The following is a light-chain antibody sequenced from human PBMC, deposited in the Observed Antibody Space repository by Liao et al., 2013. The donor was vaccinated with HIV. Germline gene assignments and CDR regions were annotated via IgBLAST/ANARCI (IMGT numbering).Light chain of an antibody. V-gene: IGLV3-1*01. CDR1: KLGDEF. Sequence: SYELTQPPSVSVSPGQTATFTCFGDKLGDEFASWYKHKPGQSPVVVIYQDIKRPSGIPERFSGSSSGNTATLTISGTQAEDEADYYCQVWDSGSAVFGGGTKLTVL. CDR3: QVWDSGSAV. J-gene: IGLJ2*01. CDR2: QDI.